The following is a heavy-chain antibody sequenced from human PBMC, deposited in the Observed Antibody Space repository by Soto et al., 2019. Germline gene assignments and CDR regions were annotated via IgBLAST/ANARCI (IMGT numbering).Heavy chain of an antibody. CDR1: GYTFTSYG. Sequence: QVQLVQSGGEVKKPGASVKVSCKASGYTFTSYGITWVRRAPGQGLEWMGWISANKGNTNYAQNLQGRASMTTDTPTSTADMELRSLRPDDTAKYYCSRGGGVVVAHFDYWGQGTLVTVSS. CDR2: ISANKGNT. CDR3: SRGGGVVVAHFDY. D-gene: IGHD2-15*01. V-gene: IGHV1-18*01. J-gene: IGHJ4*02.